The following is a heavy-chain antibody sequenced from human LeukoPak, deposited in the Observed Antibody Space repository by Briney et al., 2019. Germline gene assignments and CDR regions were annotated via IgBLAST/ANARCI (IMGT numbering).Heavy chain of an antibody. CDR1: GFTFSSYS. J-gene: IGHJ5*02. Sequence: GSLRLSCAASGFTFSSYSMNWVRQAPGKGLEWIGSIYYSGSTYYNPSLKSRVTISVDTSKNQFSLKLSSVTAADTAVYYCAGVPTIFGVARGFDPWGRGTLVTVSS. CDR3: AGVPTIFGVARGFDP. V-gene: IGHV4-38-2*01. CDR2: IYYSGST. D-gene: IGHD3-3*01.